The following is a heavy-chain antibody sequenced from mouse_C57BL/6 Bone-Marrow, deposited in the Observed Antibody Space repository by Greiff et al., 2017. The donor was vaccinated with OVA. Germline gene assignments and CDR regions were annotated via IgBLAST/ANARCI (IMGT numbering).Heavy chain of an antibody. Sequence: QVQLQQSGAELMKPGASVKLSCKATGYTFTGYWIEWVKQRPGHGLEWIGEILPGSGSTNYNEKFKGKATFTADTSSTTAYMQLRSLTTEDSAIYYCAREGTGTGAWFAYWGQGTLVTVSA. CDR1: GYTFTGYW. D-gene: IGHD4-1*01. V-gene: IGHV1-9*01. CDR3: AREGTGTGAWFAY. J-gene: IGHJ3*01. CDR2: ILPGSGST.